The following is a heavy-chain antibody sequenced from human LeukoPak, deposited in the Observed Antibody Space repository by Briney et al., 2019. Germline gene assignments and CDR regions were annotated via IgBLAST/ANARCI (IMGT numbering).Heavy chain of an antibody. CDR2: ISGSGGST. Sequence: GGSLRLSCAASGFTFSSYAMSWVRQAPGKGLEWVSAISGSGGSTYYADSVKGRFTISRDNSKNTLYLQMNSLRAEDTAVYYCARDSAEVTYYYDSSGYYSAFDIWGQGTMVTVSS. CDR3: ARDSAEVTYYYDSSGYYSAFDI. D-gene: IGHD3-22*01. J-gene: IGHJ3*02. V-gene: IGHV3-23*01. CDR1: GFTFSSYA.